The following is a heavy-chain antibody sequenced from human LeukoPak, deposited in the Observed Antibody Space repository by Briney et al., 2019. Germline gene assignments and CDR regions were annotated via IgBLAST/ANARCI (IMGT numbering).Heavy chain of an antibody. V-gene: IGHV3-21*01. Sequence: GGSLRLSCAGSGFTFSRYSMIWVRQAPGKGLECVSSISSTSSHIYDAASVTGRFSISRDNARNSLSLQMNSLRVEDTAVYYCARGAGVGSYVPFDLWGQGTRVTVSS. J-gene: IGHJ4*02. CDR2: ISSTSSHI. CDR3: ARGAGVGSYVPFDL. D-gene: IGHD3-16*01. CDR1: GFTFSRYS.